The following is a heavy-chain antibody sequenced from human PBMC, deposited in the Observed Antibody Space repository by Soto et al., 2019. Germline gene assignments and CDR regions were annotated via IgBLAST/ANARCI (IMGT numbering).Heavy chain of an antibody. J-gene: IGHJ5*02. D-gene: IGHD3-10*01. CDR3: ARGRGTYYYGSGSYLSWFDP. V-gene: IGHV4-34*01. CDR1: GGSFSGYY. Sequence: SETLSLTCAVYGGSFSGYYWSWIRQPPGKGLEWIGEINHSGSTNYNPSLKSRVTISVDTSKNQFSLKLSSVTAADTAVYYCARGRGTYYYGSGSYLSWFDPWGQGTLVTVSS. CDR2: INHSGST.